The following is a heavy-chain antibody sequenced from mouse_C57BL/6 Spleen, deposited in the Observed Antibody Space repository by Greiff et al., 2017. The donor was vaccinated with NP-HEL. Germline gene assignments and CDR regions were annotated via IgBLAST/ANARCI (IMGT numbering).Heavy chain of an antibody. Sequence: VQLQQSGPGLVQPSQSLSITCTVSGFSLTSYGVHWVRQSPGKGLEWLGVIWRGGSTDYNAAFMSRLSITKDNSKSQVFFKMNSLQADDTAIYYCAKKNSYYGSSHYYAMDYWGQGTSVTVSS. D-gene: IGHD1-1*01. CDR1: GFSLTSYG. J-gene: IGHJ4*01. CDR2: IWRGGST. V-gene: IGHV2-5*01. CDR3: AKKNSYYGSSHYYAMDY.